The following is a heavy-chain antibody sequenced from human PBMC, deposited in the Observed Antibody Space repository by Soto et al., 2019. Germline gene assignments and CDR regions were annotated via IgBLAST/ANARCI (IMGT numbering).Heavy chain of an antibody. J-gene: IGHJ4*02. CDR2: INHSGST. CDR1: GVSFSGYY. Sequence: PSETLSLTCAVYGVSFSGYYWSWIRQPPGKGLEWIGEINHSGSTNYNPSLKSRVTISVDTSKNQFSLKLSSVTAADTAVYYCARLITGTTRPFDYWGQGTLVTVSS. V-gene: IGHV4-34*01. CDR3: ARLITGTTRPFDY. D-gene: IGHD1-7*01.